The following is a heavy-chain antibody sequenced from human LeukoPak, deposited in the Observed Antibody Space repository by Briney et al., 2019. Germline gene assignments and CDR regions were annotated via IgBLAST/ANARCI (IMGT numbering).Heavy chain of an antibody. CDR3: ASGGPGRVVTPVIDYYYYMDV. J-gene: IGHJ6*03. CDR2: MTPGSGNT. Sequence: ASVKVSCKASGYTFTSRDINWLRQATGQGLEWMGWMTPGSGNTTYAQKFQGRVTMTRDTSISTVYMELSSLTSEDTAVYYCASGGPGRVVTPVIDYYYYMDVWGKGTTVTVSS. V-gene: IGHV1-8*01. D-gene: IGHD4-23*01. CDR1: GYTFTSRD.